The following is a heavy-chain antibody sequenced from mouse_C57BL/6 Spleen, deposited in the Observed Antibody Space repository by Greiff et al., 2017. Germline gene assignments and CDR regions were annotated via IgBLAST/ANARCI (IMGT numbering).Heavy chain of an antibody. CDR3: ARESMVTTSGYFDY. CDR1: GYTFTSYW. D-gene: IGHD2-2*01. CDR2: IDPSDSYA. V-gene: IGHV1-69*01. Sequence: VQLQQSGAELVMPGASVKLSCKASGYTFTSYWMHWVKQRPGQGLEWIGEIDPSDSYANYNQKFKGKSTLTVDKSSSTAYMQLSSLTSEDSAVYYCARESMVTTSGYFDYWGQGTTLTVSS. J-gene: IGHJ2*01.